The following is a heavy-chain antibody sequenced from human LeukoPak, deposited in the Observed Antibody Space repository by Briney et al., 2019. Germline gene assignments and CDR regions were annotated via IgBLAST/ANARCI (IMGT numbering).Heavy chain of an antibody. Sequence: ASVKVSCKASGYTFTSYGISWVRQAPGQGLEWMGWISAYNGNTNYAQKLQGGVTMTTDTSTSTAYMELRSLRSDDTAVYYCARARVQLERRPFYNWFDPWGQGTLVTVSS. J-gene: IGHJ5*02. CDR2: ISAYNGNT. D-gene: IGHD1-1*01. CDR1: GYTFTSYG. CDR3: ARARVQLERRPFYNWFDP. V-gene: IGHV1-18*01.